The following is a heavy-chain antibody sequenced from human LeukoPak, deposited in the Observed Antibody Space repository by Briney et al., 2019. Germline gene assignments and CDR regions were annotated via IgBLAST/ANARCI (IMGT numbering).Heavy chain of an antibody. D-gene: IGHD3-22*01. CDR2: INPNSGGT. J-gene: IGHJ5*02. Sequence: ASVKVSCKASGYTFTGYYIHWVRQAPGQGLEWMGWINPNSGGTNYAQKFQGRVTMTRDTSISTAYMELSRLRSDDTAVYYCARKDGYYYDSSGEWFDPWGQGTLVTVSS. CDR1: GYTFTGYY. V-gene: IGHV1-2*02. CDR3: ARKDGYYYDSSGEWFDP.